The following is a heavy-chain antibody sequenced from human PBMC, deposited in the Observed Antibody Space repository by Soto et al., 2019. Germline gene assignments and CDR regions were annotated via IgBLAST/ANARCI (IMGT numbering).Heavy chain of an antibody. J-gene: IGHJ4*02. D-gene: IGHD2-15*01. V-gene: IGHV3-23*01. CDR1: GFTFSSYA. Sequence: GGSLRLSCAASGFTFSSYAMSWVRQAPGKGLEWVSAISGSGGSTYYADSVKGRFTISRDNSKNSLYLQMNSLRAEDTAVYYCARDTVLDCSGGSCSSDYWGQGTLVTVSS. CDR2: ISGSGGST. CDR3: ARDTVLDCSGGSCSSDY.